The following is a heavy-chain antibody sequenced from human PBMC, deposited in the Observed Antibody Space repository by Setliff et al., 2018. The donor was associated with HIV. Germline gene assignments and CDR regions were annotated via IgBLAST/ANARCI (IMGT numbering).Heavy chain of an antibody. Sequence: PSETLSLTCTVSGGPISSGNYYWSWIRQPAGKGLEWIGRIYSSGSTNYNPSLKSRVSISMNPSKNQFSLKLSSVTAADTAVYYCARDRDIVVVPASPQGYHYYMDVWGKGATVTVSS. V-gene: IGHV4-61*02. J-gene: IGHJ6*03. CDR2: IYSSGST. CDR3: ARDRDIVVVPASPQGYHYYMDV. CDR1: GGPISSGNYY. D-gene: IGHD2-2*01.